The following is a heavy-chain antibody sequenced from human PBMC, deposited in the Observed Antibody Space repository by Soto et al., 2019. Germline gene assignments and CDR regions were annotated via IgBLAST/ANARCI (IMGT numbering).Heavy chain of an antibody. CDR2: ISYDGSNK. J-gene: IGHJ6*02. Sequence: GGSLRLSCAASGFTFSSYAMHWVRQAPGKGLEWVAVISYDGSNKYYADSVKGRFTISRDNSKNTLYLQMNSLRAEDTAVYYCARQWIQLWLYYYYYGMDVWGQGATVTVSS. CDR3: ARQWIQLWLYYYYYGMDV. D-gene: IGHD5-18*01. CDR1: GFTFSSYA. V-gene: IGHV3-30-3*01.